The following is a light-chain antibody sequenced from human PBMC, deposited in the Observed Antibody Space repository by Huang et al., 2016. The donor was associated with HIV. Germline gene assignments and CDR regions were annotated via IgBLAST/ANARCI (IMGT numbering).Light chain of an antibody. Sequence: DIQMTQSPSSVSACVGERVTITCRASQDISSYVAWYKQKPGKAPKLLIYSTSTIQSGVPSSFSGSSSETEFTLTISSLQPEDFATYYCQQTDRFSITFGQGTRLESK. CDR3: QQTDRFSIT. V-gene: IGKV1-12*01. CDR2: STS. J-gene: IGKJ5*01. CDR1: QDISSY.